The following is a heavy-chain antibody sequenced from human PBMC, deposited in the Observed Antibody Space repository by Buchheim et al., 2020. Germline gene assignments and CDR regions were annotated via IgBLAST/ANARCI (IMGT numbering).Heavy chain of an antibody. J-gene: IGHJ4*02. D-gene: IGHD5-12*01. CDR1: GGSFSGYF. CDR2: VNHSGST. CDR3: ARRFVGYGYDNYSDF. V-gene: IGHV4-34*02. Sequence: QVQLQQWGAGLLKPSETLSLTCAGYGGSFSGYFWGWIRQPPGKGLEWIGEVNHSGSTTYNPSLRSRVTISLDTSKNHFSLKLTSVTAADTAVYYCARRFVGYGYDNYSDFWGQGTL.